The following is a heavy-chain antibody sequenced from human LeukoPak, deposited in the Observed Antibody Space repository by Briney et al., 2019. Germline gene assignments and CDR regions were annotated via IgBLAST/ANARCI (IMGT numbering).Heavy chain of an antibody. CDR2: IYSGGST. CDR1: GFTVTTNS. Sequence: GGSLRLSCAASGFTVTTNSMSWVRQAPGKGRKWVSVIYSGGSTYYADSVKGRFTISRDYSKNTLYLQMNSLRAEDTAVYYCARDPRGWGNFDYWGQGTLVTVSS. CDR3: ARDPRGWGNFDY. J-gene: IGHJ4*02. D-gene: IGHD6-19*01. V-gene: IGHV3-66*01.